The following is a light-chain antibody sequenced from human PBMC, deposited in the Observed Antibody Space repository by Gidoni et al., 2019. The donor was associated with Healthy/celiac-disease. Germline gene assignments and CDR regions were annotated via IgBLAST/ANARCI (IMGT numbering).Light chain of an antibody. V-gene: IGKV3-20*01. CDR2: GAS. Sequence: IVLTQSPRTLSLSPGERATLSCRASQSVSSSYLAWYQQKPGQAPRLLIYGASSRATGIPDRFSGSGSGTEFTLTISRLEPEDFAVYYCQQYGSSPLTFGGXTKVEIK. CDR1: QSVSSSY. J-gene: IGKJ4*01. CDR3: QQYGSSPLT.